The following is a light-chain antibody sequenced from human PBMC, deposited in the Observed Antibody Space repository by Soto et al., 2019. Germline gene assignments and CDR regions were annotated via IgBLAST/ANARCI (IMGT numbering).Light chain of an antibody. CDR1: EAISDY. V-gene: IGKV1-27*01. CDR2: AAS. J-gene: IGKJ4*01. CDR3: QKYYSAPLT. Sequence: DIQMTQYPSSLSASIGDRVTITCRATEAISDYLAWYQKKPGTPPKLLIYAASVLQSGVPSRFRGSGSGTDFTLTITSLQPEDVATYFCQKYYSAPLTFGGGTKV.